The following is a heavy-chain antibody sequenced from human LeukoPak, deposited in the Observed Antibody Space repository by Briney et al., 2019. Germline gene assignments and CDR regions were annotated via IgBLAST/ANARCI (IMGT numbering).Heavy chain of an antibody. V-gene: IGHV3-23*01. CDR1: GITLSNYG. Sequence: GGSLRLSFAVSGITLSNYGMSWVRQAPGKGLEWVAGISDSGGSTKYADSVKGRFTISRDNPKNALILQMNSLRAEDTAVYFCAKRGVVIRVILIGFHKEAHYFESWGQGALVTVSS. CDR3: AKRGVVIRVILIGFHKEAHYFES. D-gene: IGHD3-9*01. CDR2: ISDSGGST. J-gene: IGHJ4*02.